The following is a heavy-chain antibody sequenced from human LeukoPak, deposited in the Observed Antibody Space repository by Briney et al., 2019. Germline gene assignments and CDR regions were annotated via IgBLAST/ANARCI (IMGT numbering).Heavy chain of an antibody. Sequence: GGSLRLSCAASGFTFSNFAMTWVRQAPGKGLEWVSGINWSGGSTGYADSVKGRFTISRDNAKNSLYLQMNSLRAEDTAVYYCARGLAAAGLYFDYWGQGTLVTVSS. CDR3: ARGLAAAGLYFDY. J-gene: IGHJ4*02. CDR2: INWSGGST. CDR1: GFTFSNFA. D-gene: IGHD6-13*01. V-gene: IGHV3-20*04.